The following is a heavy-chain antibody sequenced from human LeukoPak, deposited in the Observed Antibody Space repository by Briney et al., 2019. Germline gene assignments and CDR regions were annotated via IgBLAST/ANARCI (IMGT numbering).Heavy chain of an antibody. CDR3: ARDSTVRGVGFDY. J-gene: IGHJ4*02. CDR1: GGTFSSYA. CDR2: IIPIFGTA. D-gene: IGHD3-10*01. Sequence: SVKVSCKASGGTFSSYAISWVRQAPGQGREWMGGIIPIFGTANYAQKFQGRVTITTDESTGTAYMELSSLRSEDTAVYYCARDSTVRGVGFDYWGQGTLVTVSS. V-gene: IGHV1-69*05.